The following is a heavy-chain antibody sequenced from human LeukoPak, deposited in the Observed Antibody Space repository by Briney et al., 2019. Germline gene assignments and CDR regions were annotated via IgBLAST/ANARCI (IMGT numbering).Heavy chain of an antibody. V-gene: IGHV4-39*01. CDR3: AKSGGYGLIDY. J-gene: IGHJ4*02. CDR2: IYSSGST. Sequence: SETLSLTRTVSGASVSGSPYYWGWIRQPPGKGLEWIGSIYSSGSTYYNASLQSRVTISIDTSKNQFSLRLSSVTAADTAMYFCAKSGGYGLIDYWGQRTLVTVSS. CDR1: GASVSGSPYY. D-gene: IGHD1-26*01.